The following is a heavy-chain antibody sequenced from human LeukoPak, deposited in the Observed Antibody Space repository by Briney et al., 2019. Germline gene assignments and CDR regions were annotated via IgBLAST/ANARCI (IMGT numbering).Heavy chain of an antibody. Sequence: IPSETLSLTCTVSGGSISSGDYYWSWIRQPPGEGLEWIGYIYYSGSTYYNPSLKSRVTISVDTSKNQFSLKLSSVTAADTAVYYCARERGEDIVVVPAASGSLDIWGQGTMVTVSS. J-gene: IGHJ3*02. CDR1: GGSISSGDYY. V-gene: IGHV4-30-4*01. D-gene: IGHD2-2*01. CDR2: IYYSGST. CDR3: ARERGEDIVVVPAASGSLDI.